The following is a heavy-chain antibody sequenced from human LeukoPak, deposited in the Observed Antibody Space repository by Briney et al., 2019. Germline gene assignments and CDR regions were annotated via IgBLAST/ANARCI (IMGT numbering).Heavy chain of an antibody. Sequence: PGGSLRLSCAASGFTSGTYWMSWVRQAPGEGLEWVANIKQDGSEKYYVDSVRGRFTISRDNAKNSLNLQMNSLRAEDTAVYYCARDRGSSGWYEFDYWGQGTLVTVSS. CDR1: GFTSGTYW. J-gene: IGHJ4*02. D-gene: IGHD6-19*01. V-gene: IGHV3-7*01. CDR2: IKQDGSEK. CDR3: ARDRGSSGWYEFDY.